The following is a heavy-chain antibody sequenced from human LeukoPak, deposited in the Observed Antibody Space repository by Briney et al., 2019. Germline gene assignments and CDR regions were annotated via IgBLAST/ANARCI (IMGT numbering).Heavy chain of an antibody. J-gene: IGHJ5*02. CDR3: ARVRYSGYDSTRFDP. CDR1: GLTFSSHW. V-gene: IGHV3-74*01. D-gene: IGHD5-12*01. Sequence: GGSLRLSCAASGLTFSSHWMHWVRQAPGKGLVWVSRITNDGSSTTYADSVKGRFTISRDNAKNSLYLQMNSLRAEDTAVYYCARVRYSGYDSTRFDPWGQGTLVTVSS. CDR2: ITNDGSST.